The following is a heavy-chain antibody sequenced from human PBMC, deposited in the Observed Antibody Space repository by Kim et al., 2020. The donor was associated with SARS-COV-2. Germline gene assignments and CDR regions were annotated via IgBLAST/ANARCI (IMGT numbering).Heavy chain of an antibody. V-gene: IGHV3-7*03. CDR2: IKQDGSEK. CDR1: GFTFSSYW. Sequence: GGSLRLSCAASGFTFSSYWMSWVRQAPGKGLEWVANIKQDGSEKYYVDSVKGRFTISRDNAKNSLYLQMNSLRAEDTAVYYCATGGSYFNFDYWGQGTLVTVSS. D-gene: IGHD1-26*01. CDR3: ATGGSYFNFDY. J-gene: IGHJ4*02.